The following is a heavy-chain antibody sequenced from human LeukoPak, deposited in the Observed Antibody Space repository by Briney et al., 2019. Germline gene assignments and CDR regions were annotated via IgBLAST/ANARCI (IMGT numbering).Heavy chain of an antibody. V-gene: IGHV1-2*02. J-gene: IGHJ4*02. D-gene: IGHD3-16*01. Sequence: ASVKVSCKASGXTXXXXXXXXXXXXXGXXXXWXXWMNPKSGGTXYAQMFQGRVTLTSDTSITTAYMELRRLRSDDSAVYYCARIRLGESTIDYWGQGTLVTVSS. CDR1: GXTXXXXX. CDR3: ARIRLGESTIDY. CDR2: MNPKSGGT.